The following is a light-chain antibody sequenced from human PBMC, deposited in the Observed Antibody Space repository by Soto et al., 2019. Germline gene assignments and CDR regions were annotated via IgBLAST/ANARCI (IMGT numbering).Light chain of an antibody. CDR1: SSDVGGYNF. CDR2: DVS. J-gene: IGLJ3*02. Sequence: QSVLTQPASVSGSPGQSITISCTGASSDVGGYNFVSWYQQHPGKAPKVMIYDVSNRPSGVSNRFSGSKSGNTASLTISGLQAEDEADYYCVSYTSSSTWVFGGGTKLTVL. V-gene: IGLV2-14*01. CDR3: VSYTSSSTWV.